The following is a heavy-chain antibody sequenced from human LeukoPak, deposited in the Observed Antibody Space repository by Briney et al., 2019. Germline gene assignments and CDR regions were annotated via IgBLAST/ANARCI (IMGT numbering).Heavy chain of an antibody. D-gene: IGHD6-19*01. CDR1: GGSISTSSYY. CDR2: IYYSGST. Sequence: PSETLSLTCTVSGGSISTSSYYWGWIRQPPGKGLEWIGYIYYSGSTNYNPSLKSRVTISVDTSKNQFSLKLSSVTAADTAVYYCARGPDSSGWYVDWFDPWGQGTLVTVSS. J-gene: IGHJ5*02. V-gene: IGHV4-61*05. CDR3: ARGPDSSGWYVDWFDP.